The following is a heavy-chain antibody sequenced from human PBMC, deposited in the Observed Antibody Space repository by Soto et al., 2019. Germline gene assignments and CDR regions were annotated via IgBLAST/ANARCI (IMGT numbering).Heavy chain of an antibody. D-gene: IGHD5-18*01. CDR3: PREVDTLDR. CDR1: GFTFSDYY. Sequence: GGSLRLSCAASGFTFSDYYMSWIRQAPGKGLEWVSYISGSGSAIYYAESVKGRFTISRDNDKNSLYLQMNSLRAEDTAVYYCPREVDTLDRWGQGTLVTVSS. V-gene: IGHV3-11*01. J-gene: IGHJ1*01. CDR2: ISGSGSAI.